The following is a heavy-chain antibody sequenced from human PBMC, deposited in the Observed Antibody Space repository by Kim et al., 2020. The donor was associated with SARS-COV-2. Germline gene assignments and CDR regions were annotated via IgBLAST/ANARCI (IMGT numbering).Heavy chain of an antibody. V-gene: IGHV4-34*01. D-gene: IGHD2-15*01. Sequence: SETLSLTCAVYGGSFSGYYWSWIRQPPGKGLEWIGEINHSGSTNYNPSLKSRVTISVDTSKNQFSLKLSSVTAADTAVYYCAGSEDIGLGRYYMDVWGKG. J-gene: IGHJ6*03. CDR1: GGSFSGYY. CDR3: AGSEDIGLGRYYMDV. CDR2: INHSGST.